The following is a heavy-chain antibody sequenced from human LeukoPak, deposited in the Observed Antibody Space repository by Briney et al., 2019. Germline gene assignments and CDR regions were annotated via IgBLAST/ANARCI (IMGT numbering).Heavy chain of an antibody. V-gene: IGHV4-30-2*01. J-gene: IGHJ5*02. CDR3: AGSTYYYDSSGYYYYWFDP. D-gene: IGHD3-22*01. CDR2: IYHSGST. Sequence: SQTLSLTCAVSGGSISSGGYSWSWIRQPPGKGLEWIGYIYHSGSTYYNPSLKSRVTISVDRSKNQFSLKLSSVTAADTAVYYCAGSTYYYDSSGYYYYWFDPWGQGTLVTVSS. CDR1: GGSISSGGYS.